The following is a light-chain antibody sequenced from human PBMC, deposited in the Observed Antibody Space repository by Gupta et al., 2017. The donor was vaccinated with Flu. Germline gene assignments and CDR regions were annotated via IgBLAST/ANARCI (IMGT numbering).Light chain of an antibody. J-gene: IGLJ1*01. CDR2: RND. CDR1: TSHVGRDY. Sequence: QSVLIQPPSASETPGQRVTISCSGFTSHVGRDYVYWYQQVPGMAPSLLISRNDQRPSGVPDRFSGSKSATSASLAISALRAEEEADYYCAAGDGSRNVYVFGTGTKVTVL. V-gene: IGLV1-47*01. CDR3: AAGDGSRNVYV.